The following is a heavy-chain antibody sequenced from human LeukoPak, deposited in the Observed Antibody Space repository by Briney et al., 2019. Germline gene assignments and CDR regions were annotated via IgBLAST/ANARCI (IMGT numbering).Heavy chain of an antibody. D-gene: IGHD2-2*01. CDR3: ARVKSTSWFDY. Sequence: PSQTLSLTCTVSGGSISSGGYYWSWIRQPPGKGLEWIGSIYSDGSTYSNPSSDPSLNSRVTISVDKSKNQFSLKVKSVTAADTAIYYCARVKSTSWFDYWGQGALVTVSS. J-gene: IGHJ4*02. CDR1: GGSISSGGYY. V-gene: IGHV4-30-2*03. CDR2: IYSDGST.